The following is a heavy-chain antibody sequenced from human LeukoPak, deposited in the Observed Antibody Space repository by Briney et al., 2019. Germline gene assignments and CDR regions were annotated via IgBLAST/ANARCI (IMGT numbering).Heavy chain of an antibody. CDR1: GGTFSSYA. J-gene: IGHJ4*02. CDR3: ARGRGGGVDY. CDR2: IIPIFGTA. V-gene: IGHV1-69*05. D-gene: IGHD3-16*01. Sequence: SVKVSCKASGGTFSSYAISWVRQAPGQGLEWMGGIIPIFGTANYAQKFQGRVTMTRNTSISTAYMELSSLRSEDTAVYYCARGRGGGVDYWGQGTLVTVSS.